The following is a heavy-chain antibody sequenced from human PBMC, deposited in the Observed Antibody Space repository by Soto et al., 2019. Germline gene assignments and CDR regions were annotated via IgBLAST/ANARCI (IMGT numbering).Heavy chain of an antibody. CDR3: ARDRITMVRGALYYFDY. CDR1: GYTFTSYY. D-gene: IGHD3-10*01. CDR2: INPSGGST. J-gene: IGHJ4*02. V-gene: IGHV1-46*03. Sequence: ASVKVSCKASGYTFTSYYMHWVRQAPGQGLEWMGIINPSGGSTSYAQKFQGRVTMTRDTSTSTVYMELSSLRSEDTAVYYCARDRITMVRGALYYFDYWGQGTLVTVSS.